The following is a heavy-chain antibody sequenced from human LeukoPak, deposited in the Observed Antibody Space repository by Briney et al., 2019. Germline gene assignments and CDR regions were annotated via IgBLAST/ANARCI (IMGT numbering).Heavy chain of an antibody. CDR1: GFTFSSYA. D-gene: IGHD3-16*01. V-gene: IGHV3-23*01. CDR2: ISGSGGST. CDR3: AKDWGDLSFYFDY. J-gene: IGHJ4*02. Sequence: PGGSLRLFCAASGFTFSSYAMSWVRQAPGKGLEWVSAISGSGGSTYYADSVKGRFTISRDNSKNTLYLQMNSLRAEDTAVYYCAKDWGDLSFYFDYWGQGTLASVSS.